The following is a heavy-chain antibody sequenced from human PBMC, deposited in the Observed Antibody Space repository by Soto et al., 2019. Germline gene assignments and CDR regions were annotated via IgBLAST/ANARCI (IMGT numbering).Heavy chain of an antibody. D-gene: IGHD2-2*03. J-gene: IGHJ4*02. CDR3: ARDGYCTSSSCSAGEDY. CDR1: GFSFSHYA. V-gene: IGHV3-48*01. CDR2: IGCSSVNI. Sequence: GGSLRLSCAASGFSFSHYAMNWVRQAPGKGLEWVSYIGCSSVNIHYADSVKGRFTISRDNAKNSLYLQMNSLRAEDTAVYYCARDGYCTSSSCSAGEDYWGQGTLVTVSS.